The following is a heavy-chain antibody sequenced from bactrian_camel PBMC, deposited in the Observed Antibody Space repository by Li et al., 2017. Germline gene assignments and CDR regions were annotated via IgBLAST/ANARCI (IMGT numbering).Heavy chain of an antibody. CDR3: AAGDTWYCLSDFLARNFAY. V-gene: IGHV3S1*01. J-gene: IGHJ6*01. Sequence: HVQLVESGGGSVQPGGSLRLSCGASGLTSRTNCVGWFRQAPGKEREGVAAIYTKTGSTYYADSVKGRFTISQDNAKNTLYLQMNSLKPEDTGLYFCAAGDTWYCLSDFLARNFAYWGQGTQVTVS. CDR2: IYTKTGST. D-gene: IGHD2*01. CDR1: GLTSRTNC.